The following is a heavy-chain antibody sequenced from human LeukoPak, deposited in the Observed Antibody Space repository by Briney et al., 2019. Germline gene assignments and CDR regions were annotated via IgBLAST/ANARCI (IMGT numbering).Heavy chain of an antibody. CDR2: INPNSGVT. CDR3: AKDGPSPIVGASSDN. D-gene: IGHD1-26*01. Sequence: GASVKVSCKASGYNFKGYYMNWVRQAPGKGLEWMGWINPNSGVTKYAERFQGRVTMTKETSINTVYMEMSSLGFDDTAVYYCAKDGPSPIVGASSDNWGQGTLVTVSS. CDR1: GYNFKGYY. J-gene: IGHJ4*02. V-gene: IGHV1-2*02.